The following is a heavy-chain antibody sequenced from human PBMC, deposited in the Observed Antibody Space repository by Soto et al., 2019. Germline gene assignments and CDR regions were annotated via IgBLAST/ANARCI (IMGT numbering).Heavy chain of an antibody. D-gene: IGHD3-10*01. Sequence: SETLSLTCTVSGVSISSYYWSWIRQPPGKGLEWIGYIYYSGSTNYNPSLKSRVTISVDTSKNQFSLKLSSVTAADTAVYYCASAPRDYIGSGSYSGNWFDPWGQGTLVTVSS. V-gene: IGHV4-59*01. J-gene: IGHJ5*02. CDR3: ASAPRDYIGSGSYSGNWFDP. CDR1: GVSISSYY. CDR2: IYYSGST.